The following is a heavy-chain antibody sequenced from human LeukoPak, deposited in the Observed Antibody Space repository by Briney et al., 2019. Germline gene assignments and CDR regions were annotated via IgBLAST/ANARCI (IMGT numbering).Heavy chain of an antibody. J-gene: IGHJ3*02. CDR3: TRKLRRPSFDI. D-gene: IGHD6-6*01. V-gene: IGHV3-49*03. CDR1: GFTFGVYA. CDR2: IRSKAYGGTT. Sequence: GGSLRLSCTASGFTFGVYAMSWFRQAPGKGLEWVGFIRSKAYGGTTEYAASVKGRFTISRDDSKSIAYLQMNSLKTEDTAVYYCTRKLRRPSFDIWGQGTMVTVSS.